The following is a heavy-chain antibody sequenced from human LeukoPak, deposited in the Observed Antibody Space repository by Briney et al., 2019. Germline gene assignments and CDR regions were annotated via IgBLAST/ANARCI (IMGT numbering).Heavy chain of an antibody. CDR3: AREYTLYRSGWFLDY. Sequence: SQTLSLTCAISGDSVSSNIAAWNWIRQSPSRGLEWLGRTYHKSKWYYDYAVSVKSRVIINPDTSKNQFSLQLSSVTPEDTAVYYCAREYTLYRSGWFLDYWGQGTVVTVSS. CDR1: GDSVSSNIAA. V-gene: IGHV6-1*01. CDR2: TYHKSKWYY. D-gene: IGHD6-19*01. J-gene: IGHJ4*02.